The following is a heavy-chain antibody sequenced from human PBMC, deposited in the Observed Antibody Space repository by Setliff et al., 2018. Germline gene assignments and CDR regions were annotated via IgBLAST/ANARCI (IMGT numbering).Heavy chain of an antibody. CDR2: INHSGTT. CDR3: RFWSGYYKNDY. CDR1: GVSLSDYY. D-gene: IGHD3-3*01. Sequence: SETLSLTCTVYGVSLSDYYWGWVRQSPGKGLDWIGEINHSGTTNYDPSLEGRISISVDTSKRQFSLKLTSVTAADTAVYYCRFWSGYYKNDYWAQGTLVTVSS. J-gene: IGHJ4*02. V-gene: IGHV4-34*01.